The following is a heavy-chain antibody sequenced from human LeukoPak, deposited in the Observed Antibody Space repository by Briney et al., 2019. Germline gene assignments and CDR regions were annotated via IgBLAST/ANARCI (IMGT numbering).Heavy chain of an antibody. D-gene: IGHD6-19*01. J-gene: IGHJ5*02. V-gene: IGHV3-23*01. CDR1: GVTFSSYA. CDR3: AKDAWSSGWYSSTRVDGWFDP. CDR2: ISGSGGST. Sequence: GGSLRLSCAASGVTFSSYAMSWVRQAPGKGLEWVSAISGSGGSTYYADSVKGRFTISRDNSKNTLYLQMNSLRAEDTAVYYCAKDAWSSGWYSSTRVDGWFDPWGQGTLVTVSS.